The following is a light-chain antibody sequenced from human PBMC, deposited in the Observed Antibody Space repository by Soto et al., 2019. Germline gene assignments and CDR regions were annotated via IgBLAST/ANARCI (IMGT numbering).Light chain of an antibody. CDR3: QQYNSYLLT. Sequence: DIQMTPSPSTLSASVGDRVTITFRASQSISSWLAWYQQKPGKAPKLLIYDASSLESGVPSRFSGSGSGTEFTLTISSLQPDDFATYYCQQYNSYLLTFGGGTKVDIK. CDR2: DAS. CDR1: QSISSW. V-gene: IGKV1-5*01. J-gene: IGKJ4*01.